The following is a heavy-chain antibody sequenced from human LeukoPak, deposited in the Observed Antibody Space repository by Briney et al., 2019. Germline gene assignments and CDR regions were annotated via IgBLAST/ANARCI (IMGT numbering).Heavy chain of an antibody. J-gene: IGHJ4*02. D-gene: IGHD6-13*01. CDR1: GGSLSPYY. CDR2: IYYSGST. CDR3: ARVTGYRIEDYFDY. Sequence: PSQTLSLTCTVSGGSLSPYYWSWIRQSPGKGLEWIGYIYYSGSTNYNPSLKSRVTISVETSKNEFSLKLRSVTAADTAVYYCARVTGYRIEDYFDYWGQGTLVTVSS. V-gene: IGHV4-59*01.